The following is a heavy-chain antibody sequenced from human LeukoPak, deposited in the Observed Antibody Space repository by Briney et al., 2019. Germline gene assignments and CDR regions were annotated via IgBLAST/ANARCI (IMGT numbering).Heavy chain of an antibody. CDR1: GYTSTSYY. V-gene: IGHV1-46*01. CDR2: INPSGGST. D-gene: IGHD2-15*01. CDR3: AAGGYCSGGSCHRYYFDY. J-gene: IGHJ4*02. Sequence: GASVKVSCKASGYTSTSYYMHWVRQAPGQGLEWMGIINPSGGSTSYAQKFQGRVTITTDESTSTAYMELSSLRSEDTAVYYCAAGGYCSGGSCHRYYFDYWGQGTLVTVSS.